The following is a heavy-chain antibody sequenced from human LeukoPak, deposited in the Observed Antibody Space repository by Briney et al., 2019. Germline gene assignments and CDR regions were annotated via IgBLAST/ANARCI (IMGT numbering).Heavy chain of an antibody. Sequence: ASVKVSCKASGYTFTGYYMHWVRPAPGQGLGWMGWINPNSGGTNYTQKFKGRVTMTEDTSTDTAYMELSSLRSEDTAVYYCATDRSDFWSGYYVYWGQGTLVTVSS. CDR2: INPNSGGT. CDR3: ATDRSDFWSGYYVY. D-gene: IGHD3-3*01. J-gene: IGHJ4*02. CDR1: GYTFTGYY. V-gene: IGHV1-2*02.